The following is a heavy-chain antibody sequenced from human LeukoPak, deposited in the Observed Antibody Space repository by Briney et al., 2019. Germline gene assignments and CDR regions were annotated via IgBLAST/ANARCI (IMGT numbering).Heavy chain of an antibody. Sequence: SVKVSCKASGGTFSSYAISWVRQAPGQGLEWMGGIIPIFGTANYAQKFQDRVTITTDESTSTAYMELSSLRSEDTGVYYCVRELRRTTVTQGGYYYMDVWGKGTTVTVSS. CDR2: IIPIFGTA. J-gene: IGHJ6*03. CDR1: GGTFSSYA. D-gene: IGHD4-11*01. CDR3: VRELRRTTVTQGGYYYMDV. V-gene: IGHV1-69*05.